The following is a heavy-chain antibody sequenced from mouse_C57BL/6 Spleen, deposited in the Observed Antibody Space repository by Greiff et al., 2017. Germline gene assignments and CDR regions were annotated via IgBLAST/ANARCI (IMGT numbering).Heavy chain of an antibody. D-gene: IGHD1-1*01. Sequence: QVQLKESGAELVKPGASVKLSCKASGYTFTSYWMHWVKQRPGQGLEWIGMIHPNSGSTNYNEKFKSKATLTVDKSSSTAYMQLSSLTSEDSAVYYCANLLITTVVATRDYWGQGTTLTVSS. CDR2: IHPNSGST. J-gene: IGHJ2*01. CDR3: ANLLITTVVATRDY. V-gene: IGHV1-64*01. CDR1: GYTFTSYW.